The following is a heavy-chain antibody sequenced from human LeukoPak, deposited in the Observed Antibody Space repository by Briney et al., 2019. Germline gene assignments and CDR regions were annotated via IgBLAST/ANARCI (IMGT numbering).Heavy chain of an antibody. J-gene: IGHJ6*02. V-gene: IGHV4-39*07. D-gene: IGHD3-9*01. Sequence: SETLSLTCTVSGGSIRSSYYYWGWIRQPPGKGLEWIGYIYHSGSTYYNPSLKSRVTISVDRSKNQFSLKLSSVTAADTAVYYCARDPTYYDILTGQYYYYGMDVWGQGTTVTVSS. CDR1: GGSIRSSYYY. CDR2: IYHSGST. CDR3: ARDPTYYDILTGQYYYYGMDV.